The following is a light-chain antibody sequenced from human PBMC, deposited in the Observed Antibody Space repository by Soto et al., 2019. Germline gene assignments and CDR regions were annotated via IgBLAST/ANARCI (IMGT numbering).Light chain of an antibody. CDR1: SSNIGAEYD. CDR2: GDN. CDR3: QSYDSSLTTFV. J-gene: IGLJ1*01. Sequence: QSVLTQPPSVSGAPGQRVAIPCTGSSSNIGAEYDVHWYQQLPGTAPKRLIYGDNNRPSGVPDRFSGSKSGTSASLAITGLQPEDEADYYCQSYDSSLTTFVFGTGTKVTVL. V-gene: IGLV1-40*01.